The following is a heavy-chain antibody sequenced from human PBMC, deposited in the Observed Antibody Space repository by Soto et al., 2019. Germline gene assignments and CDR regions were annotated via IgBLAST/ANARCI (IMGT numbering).Heavy chain of an antibody. CDR2: IYWDDDK. V-gene: IGHV2-5*02. D-gene: IGHD7-27*01. Sequence: QITLKESGPTLVKPTQTLTLTCTFSGFSLSTSGVGVGWIRQPPGKALEWLALIYWDDDKRYSPSLNNRLTLTKDTSTSQVVLTITNIDPVDTATYYCAHLSGLGIDYWGQGTLVTVSS. CDR1: GFSLSTSGVG. CDR3: AHLSGLGIDY. J-gene: IGHJ4*02.